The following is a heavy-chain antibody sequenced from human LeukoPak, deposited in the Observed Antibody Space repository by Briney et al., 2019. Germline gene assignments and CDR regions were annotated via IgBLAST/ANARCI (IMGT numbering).Heavy chain of an antibody. V-gene: IGHV1-8*01. D-gene: IGHD2-15*01. CDR3: ARSGYCSGGSCVDP. J-gene: IGHJ5*02. CDR1: GYTFTSYD. Sequence: GASVKVSCKASGYTFTSYDINWVRQATGQGLEWMGCMNPNRRNTRYAQKSQGRVTMTRNTSISTAYMELSSLRSEDTAVYYCARSGYCSGGSCVDPWGQGTLVTVSS. CDR2: MNPNRRNT.